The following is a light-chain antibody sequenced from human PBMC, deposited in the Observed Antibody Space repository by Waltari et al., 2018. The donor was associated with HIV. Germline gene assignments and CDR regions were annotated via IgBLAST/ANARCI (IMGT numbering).Light chain of an antibody. V-gene: IGLV2-11*01. J-gene: IGLJ2*01. CDR3: CSYAGSYRGV. Sequence: QSALTQPRSVSGSPGQSVTISCTGTSSDVGGYNDVSWYQQHPGKSPKLIIYDVSKRPSGVPDRFSGSKSGNMASLTISGLQAEDEAEYYCCSYAGSYRGVFGGGTKLTVL. CDR2: DVS. CDR1: SSDVGGYND.